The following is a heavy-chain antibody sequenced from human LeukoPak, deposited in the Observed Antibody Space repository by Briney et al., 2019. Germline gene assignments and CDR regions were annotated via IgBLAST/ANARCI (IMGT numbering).Heavy chain of an antibody. V-gene: IGHV1-69*01. CDR1: GGTFSSYA. D-gene: IGHD5-12*01. CDR2: IIPIFGTA. J-gene: IGHJ6*03. CDR3: ARSQENILDDQDEVYYYYYYMDV. Sequence: GSSVKVSCKASGGTFSSYAISWVRQAPGQGLEWMGGIIPIFGTANYAQKFQGRVTITADESTSTAYMELSSLRSEDTAVYYCARSQENILDDQDEVYYYYYYMDVWGKGTTVTVSS.